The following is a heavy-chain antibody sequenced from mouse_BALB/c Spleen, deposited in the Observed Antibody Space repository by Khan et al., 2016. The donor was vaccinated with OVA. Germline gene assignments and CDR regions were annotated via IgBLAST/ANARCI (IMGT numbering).Heavy chain of an antibody. Sequence: EVELVESGGGLVKPGGSLKVSCAASGFTFSNYAMSWVRQTPEKRLEWVASISSGGSTYYPDSAKGRFTISRDNARNILYLQMNSLRSEDTAMYYCARDYWFVYWGQGTLVTVSA. CDR1: GFTFSNYA. J-gene: IGHJ3*01. CDR2: ISSGGST. V-gene: IGHV5-6-5*01. CDR3: ARDYWFVY.